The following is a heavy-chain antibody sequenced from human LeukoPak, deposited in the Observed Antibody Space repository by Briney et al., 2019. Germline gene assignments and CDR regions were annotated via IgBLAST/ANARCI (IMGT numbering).Heavy chain of an antibody. J-gene: IGHJ6*02. CDR3: ARDRPSGYSSSWYDYYYYGMDV. Sequence: PSETLSLTCTVSGGSISSYYWSWIRQPPGKGLEWIGYIYYSGSTNYNPSLKSRVTISVDTSKNQFSLKLSSETAADTAVYYCARDRPSGYSSSWYDYYYYGMDVWGQGTTVTVSS. CDR1: GGSISSYY. CDR2: IYYSGST. D-gene: IGHD6-13*01. V-gene: IGHV4-59*01.